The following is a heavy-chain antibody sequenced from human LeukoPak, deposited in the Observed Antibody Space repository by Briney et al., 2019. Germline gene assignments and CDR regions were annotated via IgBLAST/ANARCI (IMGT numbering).Heavy chain of an antibody. V-gene: IGHV3-21*01. CDR3: ARSELDAAYWYFDL. J-gene: IGHJ2*01. D-gene: IGHD1-14*01. CDR1: GFTFNTYT. Sequence: PGGSLRLSCAASGFTFNTYTMNWVRQAPGKGLEWVSSVSTSSSYIYYADSLRGRFTISRDNAKNSLFLQMNSLRAEDTAVYYCARSELDAAYWYFDLWGRGTLVTVSS. CDR2: VSTSSSYI.